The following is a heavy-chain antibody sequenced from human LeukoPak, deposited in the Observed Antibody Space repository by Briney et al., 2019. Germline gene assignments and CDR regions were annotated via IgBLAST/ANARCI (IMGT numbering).Heavy chain of an antibody. D-gene: IGHD4/OR15-4a*01. J-gene: IGHJ6*04. V-gene: IGHV3-48*01. Sequence: GGSLRLSCAASGFIFSSYSMNWVRQAPGKGLEWVSYISSSSSTIYYADSVKGRFTISRDNAKNSLYLQMNSLRAEDTAVYYCAKSRMTIMTHAGMDVWGKGTTVTISS. CDR2: ISSSSSTI. CDR3: AKSRMTIMTHAGMDV. CDR1: GFIFSSYS.